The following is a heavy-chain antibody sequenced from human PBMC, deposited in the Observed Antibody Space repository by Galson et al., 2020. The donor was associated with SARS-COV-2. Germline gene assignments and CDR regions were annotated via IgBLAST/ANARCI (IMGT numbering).Heavy chain of an antibody. J-gene: IGHJ3*02. D-gene: IGHD3-22*01. CDR2: IYYSGST. CDR3: AGTEIDSSGYYVSLPNAFVI. V-gene: IGHV4-59*01. CDR1: GGSISSYY. Sequence: SETLSLTCTVSGGSISSYYWSWIRQPPGKGLEWIGYIYYSGSTNFNPSLKSRVTISVDTSKNQFSLKLSSVTAADTAVYYCAGTEIDSSGYYVSLPNAFVILGQGTMLTVSS.